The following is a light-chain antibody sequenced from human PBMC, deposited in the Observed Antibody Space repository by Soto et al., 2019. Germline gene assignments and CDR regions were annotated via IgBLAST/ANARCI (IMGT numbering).Light chain of an antibody. Sequence: EVVLTQSPGTLFLSPGERATLSCRASHSISGAYLAWNQPKPGQAPVLLIYGASNWATCIPDRFSGSGSATDFTLIISRVAPVDFAVYHCQQSTVSPLDTFGQGIKLQ. V-gene: IGKV3-20*01. CDR2: GAS. CDR3: QQSTVSPLDT. J-gene: IGKJ2*01. CDR1: HSISGAY.